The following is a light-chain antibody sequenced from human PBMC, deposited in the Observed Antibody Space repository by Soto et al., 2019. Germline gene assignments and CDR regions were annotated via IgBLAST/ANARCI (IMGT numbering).Light chain of an antibody. CDR3: QQYNNWPWT. CDR2: GSS. V-gene: IGKV3-15*01. J-gene: IGKJ1*01. Sequence: EIVMTQSPATLSVSPGERATLSCRASQSVSSNLAWYQQKPGQAPRLLIYGSSTRATGIPARFSCSVSGTEFTLTISSLQSEDFAVSYCQQYNNWPWTLGQGTKVEIQ. CDR1: QSVSSN.